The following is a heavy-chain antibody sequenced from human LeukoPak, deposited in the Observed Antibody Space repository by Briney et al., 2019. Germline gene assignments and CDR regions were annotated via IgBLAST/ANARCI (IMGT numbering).Heavy chain of an antibody. CDR2: IYYSGST. J-gene: IGHJ5*02. CDR1: GGSNSSGGYY. V-gene: IGHV4-31*03. Sequence: SETLSLTCTVSGGSNSSGGYYWSWIRQHPGKGLEWIGYIYYSGSTYYNPSLKSRVTISVDTSKNQFSLKLSSVTAADTAVYYCARADIVVVPAAVNWFDPWGQGTLVTVSS. D-gene: IGHD2-2*01. CDR3: ARADIVVVPAAVNWFDP.